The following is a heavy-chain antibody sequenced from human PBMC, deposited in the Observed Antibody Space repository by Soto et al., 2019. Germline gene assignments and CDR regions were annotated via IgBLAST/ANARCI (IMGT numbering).Heavy chain of an antibody. CDR1: GFSPTTYA. CDR3: GVSAGLDF. J-gene: IGHJ4*02. D-gene: IGHD6-13*01. CDR2: ISADTGEP. V-gene: IGHV1-18*01. Sequence: APVKVSCKASGFSPTTYAFSWVRRAPGKGLEWMGLISADTGEPRYAQKFQGRVAMTTDTSTRTAYMELRGLTSDDTAVYYCGVSAGLDFWGQGTRVTVSS.